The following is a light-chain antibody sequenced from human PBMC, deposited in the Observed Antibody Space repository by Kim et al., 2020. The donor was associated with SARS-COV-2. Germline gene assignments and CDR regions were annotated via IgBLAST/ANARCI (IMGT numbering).Light chain of an antibody. V-gene: IGKV1-5*01. J-gene: IGKJ1*01. Sequence: ASVEDRVTITCRASQSISSWLAWYQQKPGKAPKLLIYDASSLESGVPSRFSGSGSGTEFTLTISSLQPDDFATYYCQQYNSYPWTFGQGTKVDIK. CDR3: QQYNSYPWT. CDR2: DAS. CDR1: QSISSW.